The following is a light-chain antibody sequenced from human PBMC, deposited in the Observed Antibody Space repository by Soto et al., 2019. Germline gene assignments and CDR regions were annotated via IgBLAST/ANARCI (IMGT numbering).Light chain of an antibody. CDR3: QQYNIWYT. CDR1: QSVNTK. Sequence: ETVMTQSPATLSVSPGERATLSCRASQSVNTKLAWYQHKVGQAPRLLIYGASTRATGIPTRFSGSGSGTEFSLTVSILQSEHIAIYFYQQYNIWYTFGQGTKLEIK. CDR2: GAS. V-gene: IGKV3-15*01. J-gene: IGKJ2*01.